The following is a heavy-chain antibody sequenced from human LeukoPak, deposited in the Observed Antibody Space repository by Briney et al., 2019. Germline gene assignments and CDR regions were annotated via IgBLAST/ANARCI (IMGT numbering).Heavy chain of an antibody. V-gene: IGHV1-69*13. Sequence: ASVKVSCKASGGTFSSYAISWVRQAPGQGLEWMGGIIPIFGTANYAQKFQGRVTITADESMSTAYMELSSLRSEDTAVYYCARQRDYYDSSGYSGDYWGQGTLVTVSS. CDR1: GGTFSSYA. CDR3: ARQRDYYDSSGYSGDY. CDR2: IIPIFGTA. D-gene: IGHD3-22*01. J-gene: IGHJ4*02.